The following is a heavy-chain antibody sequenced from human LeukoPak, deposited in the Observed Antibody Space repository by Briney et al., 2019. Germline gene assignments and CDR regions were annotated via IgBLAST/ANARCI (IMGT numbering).Heavy chain of an antibody. CDR2: MNPNSGNT. Sequence: EASVKVSCTASGYTFTSYDINWVRQATGQGLEWMGWMNPNSGNTGYAQKFQGRVTMTRNTSISTAYMELSSLRSEDTAVYYCARGGSGYCSSTSCHNWFDPWGQGTLVTVSS. V-gene: IGHV1-8*01. J-gene: IGHJ5*02. CDR1: GYTFTSYD. D-gene: IGHD2-2*03. CDR3: ARGGSGYCSSTSCHNWFDP.